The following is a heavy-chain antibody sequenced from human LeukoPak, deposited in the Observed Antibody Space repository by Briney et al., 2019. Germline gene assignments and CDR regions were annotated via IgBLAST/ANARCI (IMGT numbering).Heavy chain of an antibody. J-gene: IGHJ6*02. Sequence: SETLSLTCTVSGGSISSYYWSWIRQPPGKGLEWIGYIYYSGSTNYNPSLKSRVTISVDTSKNQFSLKLSSVTAADTAVYYCAREGDGIAAAGLDVWGQGTTVTVSS. V-gene: IGHV4-59*01. CDR2: IYYSGST. CDR1: GGSISSYY. D-gene: IGHD6-13*01. CDR3: AREGDGIAAAGLDV.